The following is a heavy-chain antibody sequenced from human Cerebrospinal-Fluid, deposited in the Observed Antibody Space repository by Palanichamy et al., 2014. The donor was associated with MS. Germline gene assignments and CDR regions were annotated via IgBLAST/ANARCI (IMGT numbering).Heavy chain of an antibody. CDR1: GYTFTSYA. V-gene: IGHV1-3*01. J-gene: IGHJ4*02. Sequence: QVQLVQSGAEVKKPGASVKVSCKASGYTFTSYAMHWVRQAPGQRLEWMGWTNAGNGNTKYSQKFQGRVTITRDTSASTAYMELSSLRSGDTAVYYCARHLGKYYYDSSGYYAYWGQGTLVTVSS. CDR2: TNAGNGNT. CDR3: ARHLGKYYYDSSGYYAY. D-gene: IGHD3-22*01.